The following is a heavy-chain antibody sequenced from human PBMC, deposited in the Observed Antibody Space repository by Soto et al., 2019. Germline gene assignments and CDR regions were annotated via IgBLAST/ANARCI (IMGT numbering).Heavy chain of an antibody. CDR3: VRVNSYYYGMDV. V-gene: IGHV3-66*01. CDR2: IYSGGST. Sequence: GSLRLSCAASGFSVSSNYMTWVRQAPGKGLEWVSVIYSGGSTYYADSVKGRFTLSRDSSKNTLHLQMNSLRAEDTAVYYCVRVNSYYYGMDVWGQGTTVTVSS. J-gene: IGHJ6*02. CDR1: GFSVSSNY.